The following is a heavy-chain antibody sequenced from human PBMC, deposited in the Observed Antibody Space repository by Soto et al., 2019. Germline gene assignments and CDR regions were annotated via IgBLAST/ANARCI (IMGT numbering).Heavy chain of an antibody. CDR2: ISAYNGNT. J-gene: IGHJ3*02. CDR3: ARDRKDRTTVITVAFDI. D-gene: IGHD4-17*01. CDR1: GYAFTSYG. V-gene: IGHV1-18*01. Sequence: ASVKVCCKASGYAFTSYGIRWVRQAPRQGLEWMGWISAYNGNTNYAQKLQGRVTMTTDTSTSTAYMELRSLRSDDTAVYYCARDRKDRTTVITVAFDIWGQGTMVTVSS.